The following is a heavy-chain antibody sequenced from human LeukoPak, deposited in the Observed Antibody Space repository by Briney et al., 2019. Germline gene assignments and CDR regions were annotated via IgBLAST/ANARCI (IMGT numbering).Heavy chain of an antibody. D-gene: IGHD5-24*01. CDR1: GGSFSGYY. CDR2: IYYSGST. Sequence: SETLSLTCAVYGGSFSGYYWSWIRQPPGKGLEWIGYIYYSGSTNYNPSLTSRVTISVDTSKNQFSLKLSSVTAADTAVYYCARDDGYNYDYWGQGTLVTVSS. J-gene: IGHJ4*02. CDR3: ARDDGYNYDY. V-gene: IGHV4-59*01.